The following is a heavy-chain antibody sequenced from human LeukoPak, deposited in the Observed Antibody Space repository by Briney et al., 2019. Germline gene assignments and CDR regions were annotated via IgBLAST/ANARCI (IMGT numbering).Heavy chain of an antibody. D-gene: IGHD3-22*01. Sequence: GGALRLSCAASGLTFSDYYMTWIRQAPGKGLEWVSSISGSGTTTYSADSVRGRFTVSSDNAKKSLFLYMNSLRAEDTAVYYCAIQITMIVVVPYFDYWGQGTLVTVSS. J-gene: IGHJ4*02. CDR3: AIQITMIVVVPYFDY. CDR1: GLTFSDYY. V-gene: IGHV3-11*04. CDR2: ISGSGTTT.